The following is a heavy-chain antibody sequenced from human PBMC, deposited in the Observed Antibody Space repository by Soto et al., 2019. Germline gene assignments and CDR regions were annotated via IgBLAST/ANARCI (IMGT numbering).Heavy chain of an antibody. Sequence: SETLSLTCTGSGGSISSYDWSWIRQPPGKGLEWIGYIYYSGSTDYNPSLKSRVTISVDTSKNQFSLKLSSVTAADTAVYYCAMIDSSSLHPYFAYWARGSLVPVSS. D-gene: IGHD6-13*01. CDR3: AMIDSSSLHPYFAY. CDR2: IYYSGST. V-gene: IGHV4-59*08. CDR1: GGSISSYD. J-gene: IGHJ4*02.